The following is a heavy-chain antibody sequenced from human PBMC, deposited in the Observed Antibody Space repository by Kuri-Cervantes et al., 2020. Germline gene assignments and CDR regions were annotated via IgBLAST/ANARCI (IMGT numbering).Heavy chain of an antibody. J-gene: IGHJ6*02. Sequence: GGSLRLSCAASGFTFSSYWMHWVRQAPGKGLVWVSRINSDGSSTSYADSVKGRFTISRDNAKNTLYLQMNSLRAEDTAVYYCAVAYCGGDCSGTYHYYGMDVWGQGTTVTVSS. CDR2: INSDGSST. D-gene: IGHD2-21*02. CDR3: AVAYCGGDCSGTYHYYGMDV. CDR1: GFTFSSYW. V-gene: IGHV3-74*01.